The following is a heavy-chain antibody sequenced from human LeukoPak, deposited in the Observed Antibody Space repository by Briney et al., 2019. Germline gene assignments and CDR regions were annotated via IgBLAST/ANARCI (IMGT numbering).Heavy chain of an antibody. J-gene: IGHJ6*02. CDR1: GYTFTGYY. Sequence: ASVKVSCKASGYTFTGYYMHWVRQAPGQGLEWMGWINPNNGGTNYAQKFQGRVTMTRDTSISTAYMELSKLRSDDTAVYYCARDPSSSGWSRYGMDVWGQGTTVTVSS. V-gene: IGHV1-2*02. D-gene: IGHD6-19*01. CDR2: INPNNGGT. CDR3: ARDPSSSGWSRYGMDV.